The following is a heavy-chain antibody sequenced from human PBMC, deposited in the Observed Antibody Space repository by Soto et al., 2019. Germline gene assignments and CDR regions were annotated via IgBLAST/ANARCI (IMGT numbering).Heavy chain of an antibody. CDR2: IYYSGGT. CDR3: ARDQSSSWYWWFDP. D-gene: IGHD6-13*01. CDR1: GGSISSYY. Sequence: PSETLSLTCTVSGGSISSYYWSWIRQPPGKGLEWIGYIYYSGGTNYNPSLKSRVTISVDTSKNQFSLKLSSVTAADTAVYYCARDQSSSWYWWFDPWGQGTLVTVSS. J-gene: IGHJ5*02. V-gene: IGHV4-59*12.